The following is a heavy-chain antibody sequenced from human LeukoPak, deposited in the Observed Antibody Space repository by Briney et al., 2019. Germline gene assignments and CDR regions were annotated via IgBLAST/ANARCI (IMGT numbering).Heavy chain of an antibody. Sequence: ASVKVSCKASGGTFSSYAISWVRQAPGQGLEWMGWISAYNGNTNYAQKFQGRVTMTTDTSTSTAYMELRSLRSDDTAVYYCARDSHIVGVIEYWGQGTLVTVSS. J-gene: IGHJ4*02. CDR1: GGTFSSYA. CDR2: ISAYNGNT. CDR3: ARDSHIVGVIEY. V-gene: IGHV1-18*01. D-gene: IGHD1-26*01.